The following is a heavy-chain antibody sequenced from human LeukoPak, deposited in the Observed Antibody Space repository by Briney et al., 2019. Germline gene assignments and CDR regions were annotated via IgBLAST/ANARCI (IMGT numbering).Heavy chain of an antibody. J-gene: IGHJ6*02. D-gene: IGHD6-13*01. CDR3: AKDRGSSSYYGMDV. V-gene: IGHV3-9*01. CDR1: GFTFDDYA. CDR2: ISWNSGSI. Sequence: PGRSLRLSCAASGFTFDDYAMHWVRQAPGKGLEWASGISWNSGSIGYADSVKGRFTISRDNAKNSLYLQMNSLRAEDTALYYCAKDRGSSSYYGMDVWGQGTTVTVSS.